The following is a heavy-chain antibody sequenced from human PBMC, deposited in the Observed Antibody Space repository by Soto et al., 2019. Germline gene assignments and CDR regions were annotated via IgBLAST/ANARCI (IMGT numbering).Heavy chain of an antibody. CDR2: ISGSGGST. Sequence: VGSVRLSCASSVFTFSSYAMSCVRHSPGKGLEWVSAISGSGGSTYYADSVKGRFTISRDNSKNTLYLQMNSLRAEDTAVYYCANLPDDSWSGESHFDYWGQGTLVTVAS. CDR1: VFTFSSYA. D-gene: IGHD3-3*01. V-gene: IGHV3-23*01. CDR3: ANLPDDSWSGESHFDY. J-gene: IGHJ4*02.